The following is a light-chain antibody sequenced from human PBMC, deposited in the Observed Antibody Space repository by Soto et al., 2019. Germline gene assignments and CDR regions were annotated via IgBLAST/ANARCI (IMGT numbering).Light chain of an antibody. CDR1: QSVFYKSNNKNF. V-gene: IGKV4-1*01. J-gene: IGKJ1*01. CDR2: WAS. Sequence: DIVMTQSPDSLAVSLGERATIHCKSSQSVFYKSNNKNFLAWYQQKPGQPPKLLIYWASTRESVVPDRFTGTGSGTDFTLTIIRLQAEDVAVYYWQHYTPPDFGQGTKVEIK. CDR3: QHYTPPD.